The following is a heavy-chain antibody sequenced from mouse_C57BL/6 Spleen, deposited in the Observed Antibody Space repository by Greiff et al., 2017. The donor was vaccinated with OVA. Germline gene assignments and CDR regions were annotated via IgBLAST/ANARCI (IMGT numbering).Heavy chain of an antibody. CDR2: INYDGSST. Sequence: EVKLVESEGGLVQPGSSMKLSCTASGFTFSDYYMAWVRQVPEKGLEWVANINYDGSSTYYLDSLKSRFIISRDNAKNILYLQMSSLKSEDTATYYCASVYYDYDEAWFAYWGQGTLVTVSA. CDR3: ASVYYDYDEAWFAY. J-gene: IGHJ3*01. V-gene: IGHV5-16*01. CDR1: GFTFSDYY. D-gene: IGHD2-4*01.